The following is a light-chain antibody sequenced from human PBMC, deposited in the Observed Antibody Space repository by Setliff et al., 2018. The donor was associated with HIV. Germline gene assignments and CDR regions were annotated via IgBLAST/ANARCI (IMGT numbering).Light chain of an antibody. CDR3: SSYTSISIVV. V-gene: IGLV2-14*01. Sequence: QSVLTQPASVSGSPGQSITISCTGTSSDVGGYNYVSWYQQHPGKAPKLMIYDVSKRPSGVSNRFSGSKSGNTASLTISGLQAEDETDYYCSSYTSISIVVFGGGTK. J-gene: IGLJ2*01. CDR1: SSDVGGYNY. CDR2: DVS.